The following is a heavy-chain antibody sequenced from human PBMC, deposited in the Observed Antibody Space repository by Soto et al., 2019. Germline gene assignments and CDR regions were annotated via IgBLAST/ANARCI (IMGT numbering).Heavy chain of an antibody. J-gene: IGHJ3*02. Sequence: VGSLRLSCASSVFTFSSYGMHCVRHSPGKWLEWVAVISYDGSNKYYADSVKGRFTISRDNSKNTLYLQMNSLRAEDTAVYYCAKDQWLLLSSKNAAFDIWGQGTMVTVSS. D-gene: IGHD3-22*01. CDR1: VFTFSSYG. CDR2: ISYDGSNK. V-gene: IGHV3-30*18. CDR3: AKDQWLLLSSKNAAFDI.